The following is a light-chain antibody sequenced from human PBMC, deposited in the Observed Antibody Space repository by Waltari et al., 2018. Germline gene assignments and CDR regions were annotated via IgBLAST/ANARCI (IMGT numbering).Light chain of an antibody. Sequence: EIVLTQSPVSLSLSPGETATLSCRASQSVSKFLAWYQHRPGQAPRLLVYDPSNTATGIPVVVSGSGYGTGFTLAISSLKPEDVAVYYCQQRAKWPLTFGGGTRVEI. CDR2: DPS. CDR1: QSVSKF. J-gene: IGKJ4*01. V-gene: IGKV3-11*01. CDR3: QQRAKWPLT.